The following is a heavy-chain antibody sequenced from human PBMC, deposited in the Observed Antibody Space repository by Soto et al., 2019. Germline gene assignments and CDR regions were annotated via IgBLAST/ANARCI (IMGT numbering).Heavy chain of an antibody. Sequence: SETLSLTCTVSGGSISSDNYFWSWIRQHPGKGLEWIGYIDYIGRAYYNPSLKSRVTMSVDTSKNQFSLRLRSVTAADTALYFCARHSLALRKNNWFDPWGQGIMVTVSS. CDR1: GGSISSDNYF. V-gene: IGHV4-39*01. D-gene: IGHD3-3*02. J-gene: IGHJ5*02. CDR2: IDYIGRA. CDR3: ARHSLALRKNNWFDP.